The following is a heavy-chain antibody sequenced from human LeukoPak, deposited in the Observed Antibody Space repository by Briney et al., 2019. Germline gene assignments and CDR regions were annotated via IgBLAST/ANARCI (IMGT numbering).Heavy chain of an antibody. V-gene: IGHV1-69*13. CDR1: GGTFSSYA. D-gene: IGHD5-24*01. CDR3: ASGEMATIVVY. Sequence: SVKVSCKASGGTFSSYAISWVRQAPGQGLEWMGGIIPIFGTANYAQKFQGRVTITADESTSTAYMELSSLRSEDTAMYYCASGEMATIVVYWGQGTLVTVSS. J-gene: IGHJ4*02. CDR2: IIPIFGTA.